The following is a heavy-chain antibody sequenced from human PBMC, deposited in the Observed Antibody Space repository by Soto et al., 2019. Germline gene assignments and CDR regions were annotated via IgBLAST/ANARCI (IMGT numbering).Heavy chain of an antibody. CDR2: IYPGDSDT. Sequence: GESLKISCKGSGYTFTTYWIAWVRQMPGKGLEWMGIIYPGDSDTRYRPSFQGQVTISADKSISTAYLQWSSLKASDTAMYYCARTISYGRQARASDYWGRGTLVTVSS. CDR3: ARTISYGRQARASDY. CDR1: GYTFTTYW. D-gene: IGHD4-17*01. J-gene: IGHJ4*02. V-gene: IGHV5-51*01.